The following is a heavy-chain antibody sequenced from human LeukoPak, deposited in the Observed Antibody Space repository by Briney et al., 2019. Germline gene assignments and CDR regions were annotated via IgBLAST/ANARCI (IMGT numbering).Heavy chain of an antibody. CDR2: INGDGSST. V-gene: IGHV3-74*01. CDR1: GFTFSSYA. D-gene: IGHD2-15*01. J-gene: IGHJ4*02. Sequence: GGSLRLSCAASGFTFSSYAMSWVRQAPGKGLVWVSHINGDGSSTSYADSVKGRFTISRDNAKNTLFLQMNSLRAEDTAVYYCARGGVSRPTLYDYWGQGTLVTVSS. CDR3: ARGGVSRPTLYDY.